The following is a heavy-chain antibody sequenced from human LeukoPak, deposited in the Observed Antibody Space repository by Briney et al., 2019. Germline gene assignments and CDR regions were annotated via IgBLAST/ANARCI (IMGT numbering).Heavy chain of an antibody. CDR3: AKAEKVPAAMLDY. V-gene: IGHV3-9*01. CDR2: ISWNSGSI. D-gene: IGHD2-2*01. CDR1: GFTFDDYA. J-gene: IGHJ4*02. Sequence: QAGGSLRLSCAASGFTFDDYAMHWVRQAPGKGLEWVSGISWNSGSIGYADSVKGRFTISRDNAKNSLYLQMNSLRAEDTAVYYCAKAEKVPAAMLDYWGQGTLVTVSS.